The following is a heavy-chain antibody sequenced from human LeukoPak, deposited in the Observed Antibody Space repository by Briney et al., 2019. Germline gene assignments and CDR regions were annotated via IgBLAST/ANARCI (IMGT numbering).Heavy chain of an antibody. CDR1: GYTFTTYH. CDR3: ATERSGGTWFDP. Sequence: EASVKVSCKASGYTFTTYHMHWVRQAPGQGLEWVGVIDTSDGNTNYAQKFLDRVTMTRDTSTSTVYMELSGLRSYDTAVYYCATERSGGTWFDPWGQGTLVTVSS. V-gene: IGHV1-46*01. D-gene: IGHD2-15*01. J-gene: IGHJ5*02. CDR2: IDTSDGNT.